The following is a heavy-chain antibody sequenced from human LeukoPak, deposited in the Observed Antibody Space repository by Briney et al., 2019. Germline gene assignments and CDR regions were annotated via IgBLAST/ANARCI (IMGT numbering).Heavy chain of an antibody. CDR1: GFGFSRYA. J-gene: IGHJ4*02. D-gene: IGHD3-9*01. V-gene: IGHV3-30-3*01. Sequence: PGGSLRLSCAASGFGFSRYAMYWVRQPPGKGLEWVAISSFDGNNKYYADSVKGRFTISRDNSKNTLYLQMNSLRAEDTAVYYCARDPGLRYFDWLPRYYFDYWGQGTLVTVSS. CDR3: ARDPGLRYFDWLPRYYFDY. CDR2: SSFDGNNK.